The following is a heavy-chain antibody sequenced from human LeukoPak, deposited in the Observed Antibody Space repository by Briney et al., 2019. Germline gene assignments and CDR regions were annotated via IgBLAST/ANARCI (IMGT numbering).Heavy chain of an antibody. V-gene: IGHV3-48*03. J-gene: IGHJ4*02. D-gene: IGHD6-19*01. CDR1: GFPFSFYE. Sequence: GGSLRLSCAVPGFPFSFYETTWVRQAPGKRLHWVSNIASSGRNIYYADSVKGRFSISRDNAKSSLYLQMNSLRVEDTAIYYCALLAVASDFDYWGQGALVTVSS. CDR2: IASSGRNI. CDR3: ALLAVASDFDY.